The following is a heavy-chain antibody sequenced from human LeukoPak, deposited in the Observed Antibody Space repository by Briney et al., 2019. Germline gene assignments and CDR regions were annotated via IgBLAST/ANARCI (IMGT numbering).Heavy chain of an antibody. Sequence: GGSQRLSCAASGFTFSNYWMSWVRQAPGKGLEWVANINQDGSEKYYVDSVKGRFTISRDNAKNSLYLQMNSLRAEDTAVYYCASDYSGRYVNYWGQGTLVTVSS. J-gene: IGHJ4*02. V-gene: IGHV3-7*01. CDR1: GFTFSNYW. CDR2: INQDGSEK. CDR3: ASDYSGRYVNY. D-gene: IGHD1-26*01.